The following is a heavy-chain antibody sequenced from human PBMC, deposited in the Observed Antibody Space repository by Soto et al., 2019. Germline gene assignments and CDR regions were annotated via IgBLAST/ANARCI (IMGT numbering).Heavy chain of an antibody. CDR3: ERVIKTNWFAT. D-gene: IGHD3-10*01. V-gene: IGHV3-11*01. CDR2: ISSSGSTI. J-gene: IGHJ5*02. Sequence: GGALRLSCAASGFTFSDYYMSWIRQAPGMGLEWVSYISSSGSTIYYADSVKGRFTISRDNAKNSLYLQMTSLRAEDTAVYYCERVIKTNWFATWGQGTLVTVCS. CDR1: GFTFSDYY.